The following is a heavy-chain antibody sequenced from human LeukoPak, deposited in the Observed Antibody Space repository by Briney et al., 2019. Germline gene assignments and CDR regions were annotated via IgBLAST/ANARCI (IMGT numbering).Heavy chain of an antibody. CDR1: GYTLTELS. D-gene: IGHD3-22*01. J-gene: IGHJ4*02. V-gene: IGHV1-24*01. CDR2: FDPEDGET. Sequence: ASAKVSCKVSGYTLTELSMHWVRQAPGKGLEWMGGFDPEDGETIYAQKFQGRVTMTEDTSTDTAYMELSSLRPEDTAVYYCATVGYYYDSSGFTFDYWGQGTLVTVSS. CDR3: ATVGYYYDSSGFTFDY.